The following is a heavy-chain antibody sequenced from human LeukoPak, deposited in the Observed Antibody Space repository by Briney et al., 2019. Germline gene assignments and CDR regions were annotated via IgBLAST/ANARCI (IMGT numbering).Heavy chain of an antibody. CDR1: GGSFSGYY. CDR2: IYHSGST. Sequence: SETLSLTCAVYGGSFSGYYWSWIRQPPGKGLEWIGYIYHSGSTCYNPSLKSRVTISVDTSKNQFSLKLSSVTAADTAVYYCARGYYYDSSGHQAWGQGTLVTVSS. J-gene: IGHJ5*02. V-gene: IGHV4-34*09. CDR3: ARGYYYDSSGHQA. D-gene: IGHD3-22*01.